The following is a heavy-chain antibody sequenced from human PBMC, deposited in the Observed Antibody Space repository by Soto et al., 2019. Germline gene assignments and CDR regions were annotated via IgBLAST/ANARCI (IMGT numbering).Heavy chain of an antibody. CDR3: ARGGSSIVVVVAATPAFDI. V-gene: IGHV4-34*01. CDR1: GGSFSGYY. Sequence: QVQLQQWGAGLLKPSETLSLTCAVYGGSFSGYYWSWIRQPPGKGLEWIGEINHSGSTNYKPALRSRVAISVDTSKNQFSLKLSSVTAADTAVYYCARGGSSIVVVVAATPAFDIWGQGTMVTVSS. CDR2: INHSGST. D-gene: IGHD2-15*01. J-gene: IGHJ3*02.